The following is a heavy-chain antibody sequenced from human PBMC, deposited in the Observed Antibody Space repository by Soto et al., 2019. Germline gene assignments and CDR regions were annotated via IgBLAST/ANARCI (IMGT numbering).Heavy chain of an antibody. CDR3: AKLMFGGYFTNVVCYIPDY. CDR1: GFTFSRYV. Sequence: QVQLVESGGGVVQPGRSLRLSCAASGFTFSRYVMHWVRQAPGKGLEWVAVISFDGNDEDYADSVKCRFTISRDNSKNTLSLQMNSLRVEDTAVYYCAKLMFGGYFTNVVCYIPDYWGQGTLLTVSS. J-gene: IGHJ4*02. CDR2: ISFDGNDE. D-gene: IGHD2-8*01. V-gene: IGHV3-30*18.